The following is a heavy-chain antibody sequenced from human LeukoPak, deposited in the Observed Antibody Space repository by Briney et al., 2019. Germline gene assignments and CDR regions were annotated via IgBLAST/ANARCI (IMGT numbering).Heavy chain of an antibody. CDR2: INPNSGGT. Sequence: GASVKVSCKASGYTFTGYYMHWVRQAPGQGLEWMGWINPNSGGTNYAQKFQGRVTMTRDTSISTAYMELSRLRSDDTAVYYCARGVTMIVVAAVYWGQGTLVTVSS. CDR1: GYTFTGYY. J-gene: IGHJ4*02. D-gene: IGHD3-22*01. V-gene: IGHV1-2*02. CDR3: ARGVTMIVVAAVY.